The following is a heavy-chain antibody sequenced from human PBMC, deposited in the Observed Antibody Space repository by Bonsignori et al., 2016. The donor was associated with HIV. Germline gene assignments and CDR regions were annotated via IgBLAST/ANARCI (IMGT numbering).Heavy chain of an antibody. Sequence: VQLQESGPGLVQPSETLSLTCTVSGSSVSSRSFYWGWIRQSPGKGLEWIASIYYNGNTFHNPSLKSRVAMSVDTSNNYFSLTLSSVTAADTAVYYCARHETPAYSSGWFPGSNWFDSWGQGTLV. CDR3: ARHETPAYSSGWFPGSNWFDS. V-gene: IGHV4-39*01. D-gene: IGHD6-13*01. J-gene: IGHJ5*01. CDR2: IYYNGNT. CDR1: GSSVSSRSFY.